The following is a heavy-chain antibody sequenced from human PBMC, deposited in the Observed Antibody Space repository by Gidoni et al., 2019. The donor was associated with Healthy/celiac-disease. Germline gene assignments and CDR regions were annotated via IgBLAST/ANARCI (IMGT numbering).Heavy chain of an antibody. J-gene: IGHJ4*02. CDR3: ARISPYIARGSSWYDY. CDR2: IFSNDEK. D-gene: IGHD6-13*01. Sequence: QVTLKESGAGMVKPTETLTLTCPVPGLTLSNARMGVSWIRQPPGKALEWLAHIFSNDEKSYSTSLKSRLTISKDTSKSQVVLTMTNMDPVYTATYYCARISPYIARGSSWYDYWGQGTLVTVSS. CDR1: GLTLSNARMG. V-gene: IGHV2-26*01.